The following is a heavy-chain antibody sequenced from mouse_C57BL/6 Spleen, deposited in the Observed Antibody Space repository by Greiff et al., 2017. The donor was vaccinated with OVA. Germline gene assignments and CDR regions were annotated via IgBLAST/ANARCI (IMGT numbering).Heavy chain of an antibody. Sequence: QVQLKQPGAELVRPGSSVKLSCKASGYTFTSYWMHWVKQRPIQGLEWIGNIDPSDSETHYNQKFKDKATLTVDKSSSTAYMQLSSLTSEDSAVYYCARTPLYYGSSYGYAMDYWGQGTSVTVSS. V-gene: IGHV1-52*01. CDR1: GYTFTSYW. D-gene: IGHD1-1*01. CDR3: ARTPLYYGSSYGYAMDY. J-gene: IGHJ4*01. CDR2: IDPSDSET.